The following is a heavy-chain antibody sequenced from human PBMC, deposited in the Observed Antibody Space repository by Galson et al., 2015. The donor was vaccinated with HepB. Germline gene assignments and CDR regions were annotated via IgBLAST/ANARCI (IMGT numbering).Heavy chain of an antibody. CDR2: VNAGNGNT. CDR3: ARGLREAMYYDFWSGYYTSLVGVDY. Sequence: SVKVSCKASGYTFTSYAMHWVRQAPGQRLEWMGWVNAGNGNTKYSQKFQGRVTMTRNTSISTAYMELSSLRSEDTAVYYCARGLREAMYYDFWSGYYTSLVGVDYWGQGTLVTVSS. D-gene: IGHD3-3*01. J-gene: IGHJ4*02. CDR1: GYTFTSYA. V-gene: IGHV1-3*01.